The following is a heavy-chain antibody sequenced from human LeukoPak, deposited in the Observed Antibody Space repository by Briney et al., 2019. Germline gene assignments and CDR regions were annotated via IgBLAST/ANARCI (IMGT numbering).Heavy chain of an antibody. CDR2: INPSGGST. CDR1: GYTFTSYY. D-gene: IGHD5-18*01. CDR3: ARDVIQLRILGSFDI. J-gene: IGHJ3*02. V-gene: IGHV1-46*01. Sequence: ASVKVSCKASGYTFTSYYMHWVRQAPGQGLEWMGIINPSGGSTSYAQKFQGRVTMTRDTSTSTVYMELSSLRSEDTAVYYCARDVIQLRILGSFDIWGQGTMVTVSS.